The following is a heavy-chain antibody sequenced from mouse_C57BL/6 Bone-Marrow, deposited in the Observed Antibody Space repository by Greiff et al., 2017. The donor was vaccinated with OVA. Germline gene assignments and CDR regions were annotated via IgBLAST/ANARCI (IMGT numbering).Heavy chain of an antibody. CDR1: GFTFSSYA. V-gene: IGHV5-4*03. J-gene: IGHJ2*01. CDR3: ARGYGY. Sequence: EVKLMESGGGLVKPGGSLKLSCAASGFTFSSYAMSWVRQTPEKRLEWVATISDGGSYTYYPDNVKGRFTISRDNAKNNLYLQRSHLKSEDTAMYYCARGYGYWGQGTTLTVSS. CDR2: ISDGGSYT. D-gene: IGHD1-1*02.